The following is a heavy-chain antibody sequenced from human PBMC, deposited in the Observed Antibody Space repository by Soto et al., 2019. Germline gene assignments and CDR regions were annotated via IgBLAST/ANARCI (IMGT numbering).Heavy chain of an antibody. CDR1: GFAFSLYD. Sequence: QMQLVESGGGVVQPGRSLRLSCAASGFAFSLYDIHWVRQAPGKGLQWVSAISYDGSKEYYADSVRGRFSISRDNSRNTLFLQMNSRTIDDTALYYCAGDDLDVKGGAKTVGAGRVGDYWGQGTLVTVSS. V-gene: IGHV3-30*03. D-gene: IGHD3-3*01. CDR2: ISYDGSKE. CDR3: AGDDLDVKGGAKTVGAGRVGDY. J-gene: IGHJ4*02.